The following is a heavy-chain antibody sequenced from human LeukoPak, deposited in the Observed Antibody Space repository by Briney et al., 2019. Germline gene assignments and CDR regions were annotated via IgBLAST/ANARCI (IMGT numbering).Heavy chain of an antibody. J-gene: IGHJ4*02. V-gene: IGHV4-59*08. D-gene: IGHD6-19*01. Sequence: ASETLSLTCSVSGGSMSTHFWTWIRQPPGKGLQWIGYVYYSGNTNYNPSLRSRATMSLDRSKNQFSLMLSSVTAADTAVYYCASRSGWYFYYFDYWGQGTLVTVSS. CDR1: GGSMSTHF. CDR3: ASRSGWYFYYFDY. CDR2: VYYSGNT.